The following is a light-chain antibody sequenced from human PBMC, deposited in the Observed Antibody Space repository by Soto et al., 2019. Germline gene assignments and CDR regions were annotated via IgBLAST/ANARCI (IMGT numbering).Light chain of an antibody. V-gene: IGKV3-20*01. Sequence: EIVLTQSPGTLSLSPGERATLSCRASQSVSSSYLAWYQQKPGQAPRLLIYGASTRATGIPDRFSGSGSGTDFTLTISRLEPEDFAVDYCQQYDSSPKTFGQGTKVRIQ. CDR2: GAS. CDR3: QQYDSSPKT. J-gene: IGKJ1*01. CDR1: QSVSSSY.